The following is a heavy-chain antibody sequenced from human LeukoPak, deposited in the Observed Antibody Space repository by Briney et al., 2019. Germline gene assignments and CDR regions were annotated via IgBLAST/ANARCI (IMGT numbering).Heavy chain of an antibody. CDR2: IYYSGST. D-gene: IGHD4-17*01. J-gene: IGHJ5*02. Sequence: SETLSLTCTVSGGSISSYYWSWIRQPPGKGLEWIGYIYYSGSTNYNPSLKSRVTISVDTSKNQFSLKLSSVTAADTAVYYCAGGNRGLTTVTTWGQGTLVTVSS. V-gene: IGHV4-59*01. CDR3: AGGNRGLTTVTT. CDR1: GGSISSYY.